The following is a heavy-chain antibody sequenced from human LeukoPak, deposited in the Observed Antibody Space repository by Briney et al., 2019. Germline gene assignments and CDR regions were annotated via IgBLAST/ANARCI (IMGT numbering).Heavy chain of an antibody. Sequence: PGGSLRLSSAASGLTFSSHGMHWVRQAPGKGLEWVALIWYDGSDKYYADSVRGRFTITRDNAKNMLYLQMNSLGVEDTAVYYCTADGCGGTCYFDHWGQGALVTVSS. CDR2: IWYDGSDK. CDR1: GLTFSSHG. V-gene: IGHV3-33*01. CDR3: TADGCGGTCYFDH. D-gene: IGHD2-15*01. J-gene: IGHJ4*02.